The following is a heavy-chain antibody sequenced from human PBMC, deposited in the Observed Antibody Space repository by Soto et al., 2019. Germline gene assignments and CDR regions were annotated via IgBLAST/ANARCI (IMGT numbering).Heavy chain of an antibody. V-gene: IGHV1-69*13. CDR1: GGTFSSYA. J-gene: IGHJ5*02. CDR2: IIPIFGTA. D-gene: IGHD2-21*01. Sequence: ASVKVSCKASGGTFSSYAISWVRQAPGQGLEWMGGIIPIFGTANYAQKFQGRVTITADESTSTAYMELSSLRSEDTAVYYCARFLLGDGGIENWFDPWGQGTLVTVSS. CDR3: ARFLLGDGGIENWFDP.